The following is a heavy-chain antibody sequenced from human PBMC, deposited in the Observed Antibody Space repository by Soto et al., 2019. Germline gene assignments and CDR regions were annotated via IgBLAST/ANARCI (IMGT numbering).Heavy chain of an antibody. Sequence: SETLSLTCTVSDGSISGNFLTWIRQPAGKGLEWIGHISSNGNTDYNPSLKSRVTMSIDTSKNHFSLDLISVTASDTAIYYCAREVWVAGLLYYFDFWGQGTLVTSPQ. V-gene: IGHV4-4*07. CDR3: AREVWVAGLLYYFDF. J-gene: IGHJ4*02. CDR2: ISSNGNT. CDR1: DGSISGNF. D-gene: IGHD6-19*01.